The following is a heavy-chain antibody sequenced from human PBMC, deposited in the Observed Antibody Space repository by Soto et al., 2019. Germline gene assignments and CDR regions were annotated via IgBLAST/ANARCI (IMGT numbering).Heavy chain of an antibody. CDR2: ISSSSSTI. V-gene: IGHV3-48*01. J-gene: IGHJ6*02. Sequence: GGSLRLSCAASEFTFSSYSMNWVRQAPGKGLEWVSYISSSSSTIYYADSVKGRFTISRDNAKNSLYLQMNSLRAEDTAVYCCARVDYLRIPDYGMDVWGQGTTVTVSS. CDR1: EFTFSSYS. CDR3: ARVDYLRIPDYGMDV. D-gene: IGHD4-17*01.